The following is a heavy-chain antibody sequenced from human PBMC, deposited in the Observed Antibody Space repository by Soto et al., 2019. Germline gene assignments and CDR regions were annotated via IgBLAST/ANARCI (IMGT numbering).Heavy chain of an antibody. V-gene: IGHV1-3*01. CDR3: VGHCSSTSGSSPDYYYYYYMDG. CDR1: GYTFTSYA. D-gene: IGHD2-2*01. J-gene: IGHJ6*03. Sequence: ASVKVSCKASGYTFTSYAMHWVRQAPGQRLEWMGWINAGNGNTKYSQKFQGRVTITRDTSASTAYMELSSLRSEDTAVYYCVGHCSSTSGSSPDYYYYYYMDGWGKGNTVTVSS. CDR2: INAGNGNT.